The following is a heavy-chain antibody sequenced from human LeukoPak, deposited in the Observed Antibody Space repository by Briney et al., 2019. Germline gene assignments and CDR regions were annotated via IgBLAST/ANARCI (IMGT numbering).Heavy chain of an antibody. CDR2: ISDNGGST. Sequence: GGSLRLSCAASGFIFSSSGMSWVRQAPGKGLEWVSTISDNGGSTYYPDSVKGRFTISRDNSKNTLYLQMNSLRAEDTTVYYCAKGAYYDLWGQGTLVTVSS. CDR3: AKGAYYDL. V-gene: IGHV3-23*01. CDR1: GFIFSSSG. J-gene: IGHJ4*02. D-gene: IGHD3-22*01.